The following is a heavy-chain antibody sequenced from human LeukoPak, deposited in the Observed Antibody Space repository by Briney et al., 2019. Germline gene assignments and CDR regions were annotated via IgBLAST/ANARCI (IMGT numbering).Heavy chain of an antibody. Sequence: GGSLRLSCAASGFTFSSYVMSWVRQAPGKGLEWVSAITGSGGTTYYADFVKGRFTISRDNSKNTLYLQMNSLRAEDTAEYHYAKGGYSSWGQGTRVTVSS. CDR2: ITGSGGTT. CDR3: AKGGYSS. J-gene: IGHJ4*02. D-gene: IGHD3-16*02. CDR1: GFTFSSYV. V-gene: IGHV3-23*01.